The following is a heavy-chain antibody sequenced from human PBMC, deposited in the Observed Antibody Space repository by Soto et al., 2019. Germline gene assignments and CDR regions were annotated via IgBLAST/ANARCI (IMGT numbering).Heavy chain of an antibody. CDR1: GYSFTIYC. CDR3: ASRSNWNPHGGMDV. V-gene: IGHV5-51*01. Sequence: GESLKISCNGSGYSFTIYCIGLVLQMPGKGLEWMGIIYPGDSDTRYSPSFQGQVTISADKSISTAYLQWSSLKASDTAMYYCASRSNWNPHGGMDVWGQGTTVTVSS. CDR2: IYPGDSDT. J-gene: IGHJ6*02. D-gene: IGHD1-1*01.